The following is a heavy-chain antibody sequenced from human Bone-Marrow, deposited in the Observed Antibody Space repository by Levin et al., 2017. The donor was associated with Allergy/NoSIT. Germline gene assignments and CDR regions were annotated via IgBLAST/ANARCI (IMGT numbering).Heavy chain of an antibody. Sequence: ASVKVSCKASGYRFTEHLIHWVRQAPGQGLEWMGWINPNSGATDYAQKFQARVTMTSDASTGTAYLDLSGLRFDDTAIYFCARDSRMSQSMNKALNFFAAVQRQRGLYVEFWGRGTKVTVS. D-gene: IGHD6-25*01. J-gene: IGHJ4*02. V-gene: IGHV1-2*02. CDR3: ARDSRMSQSMNKALNFFAAVQRQRGLYVEF. CDR2: INPNSGAT. CDR1: GYRFTEHL.